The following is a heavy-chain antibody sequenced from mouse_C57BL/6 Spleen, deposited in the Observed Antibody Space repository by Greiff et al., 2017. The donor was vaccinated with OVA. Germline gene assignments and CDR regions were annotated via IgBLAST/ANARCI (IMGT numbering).Heavy chain of an antibody. J-gene: IGHJ1*03. CDR2: IHPNSGST. Sequence: QVQLQQPGAELVKPGASLKLSCKASGYTFTSYWMHWVKQRPGQGLEWIGMIHPNSGSTNYNEKFKSKATLTVDKSSSTAYMQLSSLTSEDSAVYYCARGITTVVAFYWYFDVWGTGTTVTVSS. V-gene: IGHV1-64*01. CDR1: GYTFTSYW. CDR3: ARGITTVVAFYWYFDV. D-gene: IGHD1-1*01.